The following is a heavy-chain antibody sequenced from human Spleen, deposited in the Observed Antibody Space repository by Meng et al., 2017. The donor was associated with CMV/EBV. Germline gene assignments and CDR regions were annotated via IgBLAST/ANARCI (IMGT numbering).Heavy chain of an antibody. D-gene: IGHD1-26*01. V-gene: IGHV3-30-3*01. CDR3: ARDGSIVGATTHEYFQH. CDR1: FTFSSYA. J-gene: IGHJ1*01. Sequence: FTFSSYAMHGVRQAPGKGLEWVAVISYDGSNKYYADSVKGRFTISRDNSKNTLYLQMNSLRAEDTAVYYCARDGSIVGATTHEYFQHWGQGTLVTVSS. CDR2: ISYDGSNK.